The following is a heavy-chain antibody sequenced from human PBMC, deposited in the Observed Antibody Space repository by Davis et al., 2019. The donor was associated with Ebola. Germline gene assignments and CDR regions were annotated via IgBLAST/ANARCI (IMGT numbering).Heavy chain of an antibody. CDR1: GGSFSGYY. CDR3: ARGGVRVRYYYYGMDV. J-gene: IGHJ6*02. V-gene: IGHV4-34*01. CDR2: INHSGST. Sequence: SETLSLTCAVYGGSFSGYYWSWIRQPPGKGLEWIGEINHSGSTNYNPSLKSRVTLSVDTSKNQFSLKLSSVTAADTAVYYCARGGVRVRYYYYGMDVWGQGTTVTVSS. D-gene: IGHD3-10*01.